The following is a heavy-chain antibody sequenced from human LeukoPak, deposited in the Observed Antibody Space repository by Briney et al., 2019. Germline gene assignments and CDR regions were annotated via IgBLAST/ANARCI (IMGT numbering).Heavy chain of an antibody. V-gene: IGHV1-69*05. CDR1: GGTFSSYA. CDR3: ARGDYYDSSGYYHYYYYYMDV. J-gene: IGHJ6*03. D-gene: IGHD3-22*01. Sequence: ASVKVSCKASGGTFSSYAISWVRQASGQGLEWMGRIIPIFGTANYAQKFQGRVTITTDESTSTAYMELSSLRSEDTAVYYCARGDYYDSSGYYHYYYYYMDVWGKGTTVTVSS. CDR2: IIPIFGTA.